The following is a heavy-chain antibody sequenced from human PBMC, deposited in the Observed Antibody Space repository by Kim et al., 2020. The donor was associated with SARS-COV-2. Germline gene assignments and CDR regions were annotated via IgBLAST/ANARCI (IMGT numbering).Heavy chain of an antibody. J-gene: IGHJ4*02. CDR2: ISSNGADP. CDR3: AREGRHCSGTACYLFDY. D-gene: IGHD2-2*01. V-gene: IGHV3-64*02. Sequence: GGFLRLSCAASGFIFDTYAMHWVRQTPGRRLEYVSAISSNGADPYYADSVKGRFIISRDNSKNTMYLQMGSLRAEDMAVYYCAREGRHCSGTACYLFDYWGQGTLVTVSS. CDR1: GFIFDTYA.